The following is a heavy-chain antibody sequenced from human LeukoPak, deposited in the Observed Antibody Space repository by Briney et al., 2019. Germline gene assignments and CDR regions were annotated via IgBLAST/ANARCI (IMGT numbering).Heavy chain of an antibody. CDR3: ARGVDILTGSNWFDP. V-gene: IGHV1-8*01. J-gene: IGHJ5*02. Sequence: ASVKVSCKASGYTFTSYDINWVRQATGQGLEWMGWMNPNSGNTGYAQKFQGRVTMTRSTSISTDYMELSSLRSEDTAVYYCARGVDILTGSNWFDPWGQGTLVTVSS. D-gene: IGHD3-9*01. CDR2: MNPNSGNT. CDR1: GYTFTSYD.